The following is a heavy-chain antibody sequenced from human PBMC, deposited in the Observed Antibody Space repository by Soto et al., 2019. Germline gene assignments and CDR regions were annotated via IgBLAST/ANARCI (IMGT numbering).Heavy chain of an antibody. D-gene: IGHD3-10*01. CDR1: GGSISSGGYY. J-gene: IGHJ4*02. CDR3: ARGKSLPFGDYVDF. V-gene: IGHV4-31*03. Sequence: PSETLSLTCTVSGGSISSGGYYWSWIRQHPGKGLEWIGYIYYSGSTYYNPSLKSRVTISVDTSKNQFSLKLSSVTAEDTAVYYCARGKSLPFGDYVDFWGQGTLVTVSS. CDR2: IYYSGST.